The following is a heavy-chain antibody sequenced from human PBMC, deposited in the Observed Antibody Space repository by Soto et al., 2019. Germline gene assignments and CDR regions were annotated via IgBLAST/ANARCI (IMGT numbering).Heavy chain of an antibody. J-gene: IGHJ6*02. CDR2: IIPVLGTA. V-gene: IGHV1-69*11. Sequence: QVQLVQSGAEVKKPGSSVKVSCKASGATFTNYAISWVRQAPGQGLECMGGIIPVLGTANYAQKFQGRVTITADESTRTAYMELSSLRSEDTAVYFCARVEAGAYYQDYYGMDVWGQGTLVTVSS. D-gene: IGHD3-22*01. CDR1: GATFTNYA. CDR3: ARVEAGAYYQDYYGMDV.